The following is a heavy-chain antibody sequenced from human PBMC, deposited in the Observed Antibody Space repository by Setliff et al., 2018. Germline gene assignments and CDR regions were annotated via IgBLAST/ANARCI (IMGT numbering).Heavy chain of an antibody. CDR3: ARGDGTTYPSDY. Sequence: SVKVSCKASGGTFSSYAISWVRQAPGQGLEWMGGIIPIFGTANHAQKFQGRVTITADESTSTAYMELSSLRSEDTAVYYCARGDGTTYPSDYWGQGTLVTVSS. D-gene: IGHD1-1*01. CDR2: IIPIFGTA. V-gene: IGHV1-69*13. J-gene: IGHJ4*02. CDR1: GGTFSSYA.